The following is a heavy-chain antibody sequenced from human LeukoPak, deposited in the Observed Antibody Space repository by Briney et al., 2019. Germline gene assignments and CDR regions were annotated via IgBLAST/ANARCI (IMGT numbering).Heavy chain of an antibody. CDR2: LDPEHRAI. V-gene: IGHV1-24*01. D-gene: IGHD1-26*01. CDR3: ATSEVGPTLDS. Sequence: ASVKVSCKVSGNTLTDLSVHWVRQVPGKGLEWMGGLDPEHRAIIYAQKFQGRVTMTEDISTDIAFMELSSLRSEDTALYYCATSEVGPTLDSWGQGTLVTVSS. CDR1: GNTLTDLS. J-gene: IGHJ5*01.